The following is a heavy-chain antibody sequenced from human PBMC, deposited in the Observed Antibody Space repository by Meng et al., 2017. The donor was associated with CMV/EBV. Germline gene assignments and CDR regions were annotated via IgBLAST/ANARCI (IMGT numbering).Heavy chain of an antibody. J-gene: IGHJ6*02. CDR3: ARSETIFGVAYYYYGMDV. Sequence: SVKVSCKASGGTFSSYAISWVRQAPGQGLEWMGGIIPIFGTANYAQKFQGRVTITTDESTSTAYMELSSLRSEDTAVYYCARSETIFGVAYYYYGMDVWGQGTTVTVSS. V-gene: IGHV1-69*05. CDR2: IIPIFGTA. D-gene: IGHD3-3*01. CDR1: GGTFSSYA.